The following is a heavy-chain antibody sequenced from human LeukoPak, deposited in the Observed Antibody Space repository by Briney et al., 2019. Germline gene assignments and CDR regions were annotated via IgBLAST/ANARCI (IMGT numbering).Heavy chain of an antibody. CDR2: ISSSSVYI. J-gene: IGHJ4*02. CDR1: GFGFSNSP. D-gene: IGHD6-19*01. CDR3: AKGGWYPDF. Sequence: GGSLRLSCVTSGFGFSNSPMNWVRQAPGKGLEWVSSISSSSVYIYYADSVKGRFTISRDNAKNSLDLQMNSLKAEDTAVYYCAKGGWYPDFWGQGSLVTVSS. V-gene: IGHV3-21*01.